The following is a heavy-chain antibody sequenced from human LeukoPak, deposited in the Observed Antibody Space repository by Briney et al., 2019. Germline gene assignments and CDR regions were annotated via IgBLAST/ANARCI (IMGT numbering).Heavy chain of an antibody. CDR2: INPSGGST. Sequence: GASVKVSCKASGYTFTSYYMHWVRQAPGQGLEWMGIINPSGGSTSYAQKFQGRVTMTRDTSTSTVYMELSSLRSEDTAVYYCARGPGITGTAPGLDVWGQGTTVTVSS. CDR1: GYTFTSYY. CDR3: ARGPGITGTAPGLDV. D-gene: IGHD1-7*01. J-gene: IGHJ6*02. V-gene: IGHV1-46*01.